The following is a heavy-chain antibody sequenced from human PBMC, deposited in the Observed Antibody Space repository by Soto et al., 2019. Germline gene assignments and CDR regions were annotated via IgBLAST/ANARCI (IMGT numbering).Heavy chain of an antibody. J-gene: IGHJ4*02. CDR2: IYYSGST. Sequence: QVQLQESGPGLVKPSETLSLTCTVSGGSVSSGSYYWSWIRQPPGQGLEWIGYIYYSGSTNYNPSLKSRVTISVDTSKNLFSLKLSSVTAADTAVYYCAREYSSSSGLIGLDYWGQGTLVTVSS. CDR3: AREYSSSSGLIGLDY. V-gene: IGHV4-61*01. CDR1: GGSVSSGSYY. D-gene: IGHD6-6*01.